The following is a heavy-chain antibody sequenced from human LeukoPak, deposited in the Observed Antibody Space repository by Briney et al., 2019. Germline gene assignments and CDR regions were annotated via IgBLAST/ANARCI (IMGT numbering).Heavy chain of an antibody. CDR3: GTDFNWANY. Sequence: GGSLRLSCAASGLSFCSIWMNWVRQAPGKGLEWVASIKPDGTEENYVDSVKGRFTISRDNAKNSLYLQMNSLRAEDTAVYYCGTDFNWANYWGQGTLVTVSS. D-gene: IGHD3-9*01. V-gene: IGHV3-7*01. CDR2: IKPDGTEE. J-gene: IGHJ4*02. CDR1: GLSFCSIW.